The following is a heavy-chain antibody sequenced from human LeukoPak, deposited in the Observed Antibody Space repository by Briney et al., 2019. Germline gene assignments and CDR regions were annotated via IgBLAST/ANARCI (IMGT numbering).Heavy chain of an antibody. CDR2: ISAYNGNT. J-gene: IGHJ4*02. Sequence: ASVKVSCKASGYTFTSYGISWVRQAPGQGLEWMGWISAYNGNTTYAQKLQGRVTMTTDTSTSTAYMELRSLRSDDTAVYYCARVPGYSSSSGSFDYWGQGTLVTVSS. CDR3: ARVPGYSSSSGSFDY. CDR1: GYTFTSYG. V-gene: IGHV1-18*01. D-gene: IGHD6-6*01.